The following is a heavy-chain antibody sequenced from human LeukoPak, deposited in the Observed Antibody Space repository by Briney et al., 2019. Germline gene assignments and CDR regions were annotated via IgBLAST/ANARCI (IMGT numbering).Heavy chain of an antibody. J-gene: IGHJ5*02. CDR2: IYYSGST. Sequence: SETLSLTCTVSGGSISSYYWSWIRQPPGKGLEWIGYIYYSGSTNYNPSLKSRVTISVDTSKNQFSLKLSSVTAADTAVYYCARLSGYYDSGVDWFDPWGQGTLVTVSS. CDR1: GGSISSYY. CDR3: ARLSGYYDSGVDWFDP. D-gene: IGHD3-22*01. V-gene: IGHV4-59*08.